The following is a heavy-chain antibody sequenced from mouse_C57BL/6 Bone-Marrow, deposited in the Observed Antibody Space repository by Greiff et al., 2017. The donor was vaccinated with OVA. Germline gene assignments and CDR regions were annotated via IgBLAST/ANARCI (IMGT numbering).Heavy chain of an antibody. J-gene: IGHJ1*03. CDR2: IDPENGDT. V-gene: IGHV14-4*01. CDR3: TQISSWYFDG. Sequence: VQLQQSGAELVRPGASVKLSCTASGFNIKDDYMHWVKQRPEQGLEWIGWIDPENGDTEYASKFQGKATITADTSSNTAYLQLSSLTSEDTAVYYCTQISSWYFDGWGTGTTVTVSS. CDR1: GFNIKDDY.